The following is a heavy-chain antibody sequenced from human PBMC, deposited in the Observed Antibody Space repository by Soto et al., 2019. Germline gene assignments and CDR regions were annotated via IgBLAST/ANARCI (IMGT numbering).Heavy chain of an antibody. CDR2: VSHDGKSG. CDR1: GFTFSSYA. Sequence: QVQLVESGGGVVQPGRSLRLSCAASGFTFSSYAMHWVRRAPGKGLEWVAAVSHDGKSGFYADSVSGRFTVSRDNSNKLVYLQMDRLRPEDTALFYCARLDTFNGGWSWGQGTAVTVSS. J-gene: IGHJ4*02. V-gene: IGHV3-30*14. CDR3: ARLDTFNGGWS. D-gene: IGHD6-19*01.